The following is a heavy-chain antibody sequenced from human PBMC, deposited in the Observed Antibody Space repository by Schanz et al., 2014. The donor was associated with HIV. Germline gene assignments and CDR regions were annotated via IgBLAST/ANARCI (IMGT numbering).Heavy chain of an antibody. D-gene: IGHD1-1*01. V-gene: IGHV1-69*01. Sequence: QVQLVQSGAEVKKPGSSVKVSCKASGGTFSTYSISWVRQAPGQGLEWMGGIIPMFGSANYAQKFLGRVTISADESTSTGYMDLSNLRSDDTAVYYCATCLITIGCSSWGQGTLVTV. CDR2: IIPMFGSA. J-gene: IGHJ5*02. CDR3: ATCLITIGCSS. CDR1: GGTFSTYS.